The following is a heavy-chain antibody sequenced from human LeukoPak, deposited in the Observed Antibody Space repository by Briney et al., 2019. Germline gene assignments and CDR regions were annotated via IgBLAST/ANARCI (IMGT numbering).Heavy chain of an antibody. V-gene: IGHV4-61*02. Sequence: SETLSLTCTVSGGSISSGSYYWNWIRQPAGKGLEWIGRIYTSGSTNYNPSLKSRITISVDTSKNQFSLRLSSVTAADTAVYYCASLLGIATRFDYWGQGTLVTVSS. J-gene: IGHJ4*02. D-gene: IGHD6-6*01. CDR3: ASLLGIATRFDY. CDR2: IYTSGST. CDR1: GGSISSGSYY.